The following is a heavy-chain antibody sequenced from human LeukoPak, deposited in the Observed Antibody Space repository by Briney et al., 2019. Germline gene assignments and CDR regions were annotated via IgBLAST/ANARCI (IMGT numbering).Heavy chain of an antibody. Sequence: GASVKVSCKASGYTFTSYGISWVRQAPGQGLEWMGWISAYNGNTNYAQKLQGRVTMTTDTSTSTAYMGLRSLRSDDTAVYYCARDFVDDSSGYRTFPVDYWGQGTLVTVSS. CDR3: ARDFVDDSSGYRTFPVDY. J-gene: IGHJ4*02. D-gene: IGHD3-22*01. CDR1: GYTFTSYG. CDR2: ISAYNGNT. V-gene: IGHV1-18*01.